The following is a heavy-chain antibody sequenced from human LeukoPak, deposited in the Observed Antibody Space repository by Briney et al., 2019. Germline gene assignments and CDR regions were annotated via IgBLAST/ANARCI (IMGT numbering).Heavy chain of an antibody. Sequence: GGSLRLSCAASGFTFSSYEMNWVRQAPGKGLEWVSYISSSGSTICYADSVKGRFTISRDNAKNSLYLQMNSLRAEDTAVYYCARLGFGELLYVYWGRGTLVTVSS. CDR3: ARLGFGELLYVY. V-gene: IGHV3-48*03. J-gene: IGHJ4*02. CDR2: ISSSGSTI. D-gene: IGHD3-10*01. CDR1: GFTFSSYE.